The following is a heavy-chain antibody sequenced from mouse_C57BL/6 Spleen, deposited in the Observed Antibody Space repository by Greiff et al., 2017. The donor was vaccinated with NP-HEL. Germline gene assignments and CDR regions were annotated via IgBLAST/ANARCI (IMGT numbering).Heavy chain of an antibody. D-gene: IGHD3-1*01. Sequence: QVQLQQSGPGLVQPSQSLSITCTVSGFSLTSYGVHWVRQSPGKGLEWLGVIWSGGSTDYNAAFISRLSISKDNSKSQVFFKMNSLQADDTAIYYCARGKGANPWFAYWGQGTLVTVSA. V-gene: IGHV2-2*01. CDR2: IWSGGST. J-gene: IGHJ3*01. CDR3: ARGKGANPWFAY. CDR1: GFSLTSYG.